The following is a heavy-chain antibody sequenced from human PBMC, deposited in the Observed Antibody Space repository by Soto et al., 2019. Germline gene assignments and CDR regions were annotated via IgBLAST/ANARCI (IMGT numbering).Heavy chain of an antibody. CDR1: GFTFGNYN. Sequence: EVQLLESGGGLVQPGGSLRLSCAASGFTFGNYNMNWVSQAPGKGLEWVSVISGTGGTTYYADSVRGRFTISRDNSRNTLYLQMNNLRAEDTAVYYCAKRIATTGSRGFDYWGQGALVTVSS. J-gene: IGHJ4*02. CDR3: AKRIATTGSRGFDY. CDR2: ISGTGGTT. D-gene: IGHD6-13*01. V-gene: IGHV3-23*01.